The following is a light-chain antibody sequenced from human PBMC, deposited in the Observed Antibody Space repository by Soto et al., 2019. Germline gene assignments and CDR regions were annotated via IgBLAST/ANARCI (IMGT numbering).Light chain of an antibody. V-gene: IGKV1-12*01. CDR1: QAIGTW. CDR3: QQSSTFPIT. CDR2: SAS. Sequence: IQMPQSPSSVSASVGDRFTISCRASQAIGTWLAWYQQKPGKAPNLLIYSASTLQLGVPSRFSGSGSGTDFTLTISGLQPEDFATYYCQQSSTFPITFGQGTRLEIK. J-gene: IGKJ5*01.